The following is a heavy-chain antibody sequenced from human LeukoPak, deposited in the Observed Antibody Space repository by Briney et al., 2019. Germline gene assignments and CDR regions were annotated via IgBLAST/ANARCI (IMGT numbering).Heavy chain of an antibody. Sequence: PSETLSLTCTVSGGSISSSSYYWGWIRQPPGKGLEWIGSIYHSGSTYYNPSLKSRVTISVDTSKNQFSLKLSSVTAADTAVYYCARETHSTYDSSGYYLYYFDYWGQGTLVTVSS. D-gene: IGHD3-22*01. CDR2: IYHSGST. CDR3: ARETHSTYDSSGYYLYYFDY. J-gene: IGHJ4*02. CDR1: GGSISSSSYY. V-gene: IGHV4-39*07.